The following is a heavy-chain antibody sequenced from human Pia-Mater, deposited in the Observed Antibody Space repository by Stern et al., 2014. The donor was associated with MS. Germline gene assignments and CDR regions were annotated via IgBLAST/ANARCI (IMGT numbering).Heavy chain of an antibody. CDR2: IYPGDSDI. Sequence: QLVQSGAEMKKPGESLKISCKTSGYNFINYWIARVRQVPGKGLEWIGMIYPGDSDIRHSPSFQGHVTISVDKSNTTAYLQWNSLKVSDSAVYYCARWSVACDYWGQGALITVSS. D-gene: IGHD2-21*01. J-gene: IGHJ4*02. V-gene: IGHV5-51*03. CDR1: GYNFINYW. CDR3: ARWSVACDY.